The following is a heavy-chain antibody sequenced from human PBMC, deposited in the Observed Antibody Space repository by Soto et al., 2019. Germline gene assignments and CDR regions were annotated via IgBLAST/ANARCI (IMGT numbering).Heavy chain of an antibody. Sequence: LRLSCAASGFTFSSYWMSWVRQAPGKGLEWVANIKQDGSEKYYVDSVKGRFTISRDNAKNSLYLQMNSLRAEDTAVYYCARDPNWSGYYLYYFDYWGQGTLVTVSS. D-gene: IGHD3-3*01. V-gene: IGHV3-7*01. CDR1: GFTFSSYW. J-gene: IGHJ4*02. CDR2: IKQDGSEK. CDR3: ARDPNWSGYYLYYFDY.